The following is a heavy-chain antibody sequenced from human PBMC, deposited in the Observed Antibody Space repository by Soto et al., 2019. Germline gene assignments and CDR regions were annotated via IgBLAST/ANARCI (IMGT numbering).Heavy chain of an antibody. Sequence: QVQLVQSGAEVKKPGASVKVSCKASGYTFTSYDINWVRQATGQGLEWMGWMNPNSGNTGYAQKFQGRVTMTRNTTISTAYMELSSLRSEDTAVYYCARVGCSGGSCYQNYYYDYGMYVWGQGTTVTGTS. D-gene: IGHD2-15*01. J-gene: IGHJ6*02. CDR2: MNPNSGNT. V-gene: IGHV1-8*01. CDR1: GYTFTSYD. CDR3: ARVGCSGGSCYQNYYYDYGMYV.